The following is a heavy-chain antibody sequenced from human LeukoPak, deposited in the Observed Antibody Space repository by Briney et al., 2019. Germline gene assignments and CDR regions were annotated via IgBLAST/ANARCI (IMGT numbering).Heavy chain of an antibody. CDR3: ARRQRITMVRGVIWGFDP. CDR1: GYTFTGYY. V-gene: IGHV1-2*02. J-gene: IGHJ5*02. CDR2: INPNNGGT. D-gene: IGHD3-10*01. Sequence: ASVKVSCKASGYTFTGYYMHWLRQAPAQGLAWMGWINPNNGGTNYAQKFQGRVTMTRDTSISTAYMELSRLRSDGTAVYYCARRQRITMVRGVIWGFDPWGQGTLVTVSS.